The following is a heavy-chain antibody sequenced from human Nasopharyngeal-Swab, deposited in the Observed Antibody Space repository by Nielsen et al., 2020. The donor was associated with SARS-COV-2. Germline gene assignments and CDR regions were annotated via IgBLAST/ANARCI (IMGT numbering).Heavy chain of an antibody. J-gene: IGHJ3*02. CDR2: ISWNSGTT. CDR1: GFIFDDYA. Sequence: SWVASGFIFDDYAMHWVRQAPGKGLEWVSSISWNSGTTDYGASVKGRFTISRDNAENSVYLQMNSLRPEDTAFYYCAKETGTVPVAFDIWGQGTVVTVSS. CDR3: AKETGTVPVAFDI. V-gene: IGHV3-9*01. D-gene: IGHD1-7*01.